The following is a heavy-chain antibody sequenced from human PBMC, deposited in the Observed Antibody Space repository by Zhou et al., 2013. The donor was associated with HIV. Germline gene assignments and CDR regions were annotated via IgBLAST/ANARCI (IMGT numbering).Heavy chain of an antibody. Sequence: QVQLVQSGAEVKKPGSSVKVSCKASGGTFSSYAISWVRQAPGQGLEWMGGIIPIFGTANYAQKFQGRVTITADESTSTAYMELSSLRSEDTAVYYCASGQQDEQDTAMVHFDYWGQGTLVTVSS. J-gene: IGHJ4*02. CDR1: GGTFSSYA. CDR2: IIPIFGTA. V-gene: IGHV1-69*12. D-gene: IGHD5-18*01. CDR3: ASGQQDEQDTAMVHFDY.